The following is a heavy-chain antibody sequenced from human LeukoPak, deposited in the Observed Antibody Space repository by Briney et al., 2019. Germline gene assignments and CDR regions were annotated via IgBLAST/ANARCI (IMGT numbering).Heavy chain of an antibody. Sequence: ASVKVSCKASGGTFSSYAISWVRQAPGQGLEWMGGIIRIFGTANYAQKFQGRVTITADESTSTACMELSSLRSEDTAVYYCARSRPKYCGGDCYSDYWGQGTLVTVSS. CDR2: IIRIFGTA. V-gene: IGHV1-69*13. CDR3: ARSRPKYCGGDCYSDY. J-gene: IGHJ4*02. CDR1: GGTFSSYA. D-gene: IGHD2-21*01.